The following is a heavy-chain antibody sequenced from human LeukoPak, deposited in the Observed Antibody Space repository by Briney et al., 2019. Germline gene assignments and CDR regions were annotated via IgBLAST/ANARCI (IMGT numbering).Heavy chain of an antibody. CDR2: IYYSGST. J-gene: IGHJ5*02. CDR3: ARADNSGVNWFDP. CDR1: GDSISSYY. Sequence: SETLSLTCTVSGDSISSYYWSWIRQPPGKGLEWIGYIYYSGSTYYNPSLKSRVTISVDTSKNQFSLKLNSVTAADTAVYYCARADNSGVNWFDPWGQGTLVTVPS. D-gene: IGHD3-10*01. V-gene: IGHV4-59*06.